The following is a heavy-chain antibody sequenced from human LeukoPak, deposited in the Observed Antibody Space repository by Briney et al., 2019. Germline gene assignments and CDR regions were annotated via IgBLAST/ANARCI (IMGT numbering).Heavy chain of an antibody. J-gene: IGHJ6*02. Sequence: GGSLRLSCAASGFTFSSHWMSWVRQAPGKGLEWVANIKQDGSEKYYVDSVKGRFTISRDNAKNSLYLQMNSLRAEDTAVYYCARYCSSTSCQPLFYYYYYGMDVWGQGTTVTVSS. CDR1: GFTFSSHW. CDR3: ARYCSSTSCQPLFYYYYYGMDV. V-gene: IGHV3-7*01. CDR2: IKQDGSEK. D-gene: IGHD2-2*01.